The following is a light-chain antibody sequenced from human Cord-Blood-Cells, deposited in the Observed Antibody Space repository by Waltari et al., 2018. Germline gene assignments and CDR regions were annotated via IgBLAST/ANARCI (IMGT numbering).Light chain of an antibody. J-gene: IGKJ3*01. CDR3: QQSYSTPFT. Sequence: DIQMTQSPSSLSASVGDRVTITCRASQSISSYLNWYQQKPGKAPKLLIYAASSFQSGVPSRFSGSGSGTDFTLTISSLQPEDFATYYCQQSYSTPFTFGPGTEVDIK. CDR1: QSISSY. V-gene: IGKV1-39*01. CDR2: AAS.